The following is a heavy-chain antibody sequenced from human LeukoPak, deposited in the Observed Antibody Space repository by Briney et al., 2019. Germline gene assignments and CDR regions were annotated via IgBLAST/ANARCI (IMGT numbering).Heavy chain of an antibody. CDR2: IKQDGSEK. V-gene: IGHV3-7*02. J-gene: IGHJ4*02. CDR1: GFTFSSYW. Sequence: PGGSLRLSCAASGFTFSSYWMSWVRQAPGEGREWVANIKQDGSEKYYVDSVKGRFTISRDNAKNSLYLQMNSLRAEDTAVYYCASGGTFGGVIDYWGQGTLVTVCS. CDR3: ASGGTFGGVIDY. D-gene: IGHD3-16*01.